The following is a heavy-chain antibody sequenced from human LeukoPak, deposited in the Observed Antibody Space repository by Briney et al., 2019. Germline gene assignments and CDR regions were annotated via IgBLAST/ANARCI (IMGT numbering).Heavy chain of an antibody. V-gene: IGHV3-23*01. J-gene: IGHJ4*02. CDR3: AKDRSGSPFDY. D-gene: IGHD1-26*01. CDR1: GFTFSTYA. CDR2: IDSVRNT. Sequence: GGSLRLSCAASGFTFSTYAMTWVRQAPGKGLEWLSTIDSVRNTHYADSVKGRFTISRDNSKNTVHLQMNSLRAEDTAVYYCAKDRSGSPFDYWGQGTLVTVSS.